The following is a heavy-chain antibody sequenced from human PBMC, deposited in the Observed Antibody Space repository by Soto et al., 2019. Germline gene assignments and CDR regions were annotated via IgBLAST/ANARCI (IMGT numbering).Heavy chain of an antibody. CDR3: AGTLVVVAAIDAFDI. V-gene: IGHV5-51*01. CDR1: GYSFTSYW. CDR2: IYPGDSDT. Sequence: GESLKISCKGSGYSFTSYWIGWVRQMPGKGLEWMGIIYPGDSDTRYSPSFQGQVTISADKSISTAYLQWSSLKASDTAMYYCAGTLVVVAAIDAFDIWGQGTMVTVSS. J-gene: IGHJ3*02. D-gene: IGHD2-15*01.